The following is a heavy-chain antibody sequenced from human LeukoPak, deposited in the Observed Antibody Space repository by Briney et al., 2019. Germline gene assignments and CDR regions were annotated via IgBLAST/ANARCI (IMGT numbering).Heavy chain of an antibody. CDR1: GFIFSDYS. V-gene: IGHV3-21*01. Sequence: GGSVRLSCTASGFIFSDYSMNWVREAPGKGLEWGSSISSSSVFIYHADSVKGRFTISRDNAKNSLYLQMNSLRGEDTAVYYCARCSGGTCFNYYGMDVWGKGTTVTVSS. J-gene: IGHJ6*04. CDR3: ARCSGGTCFNYYGMDV. CDR2: ISSSSVFI. D-gene: IGHD2-15*01.